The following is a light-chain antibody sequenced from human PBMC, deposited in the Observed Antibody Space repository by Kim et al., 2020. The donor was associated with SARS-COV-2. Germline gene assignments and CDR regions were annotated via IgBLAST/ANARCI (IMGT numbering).Light chain of an antibody. CDR3: CSYAGSSTVV. CDR1: SGDVGSYNL. CDR2: EVS. J-gene: IGLJ2*01. Sequence: GQSITISCTGTSGDVGSYNLVSWYQQHPGKAPKLMIYEVSKRPSGVSNRFSGSKSGNTASLTISGLQAEDEADYYCCSYAGSSTVVFGGGTQLTVL. V-gene: IGLV2-23*02.